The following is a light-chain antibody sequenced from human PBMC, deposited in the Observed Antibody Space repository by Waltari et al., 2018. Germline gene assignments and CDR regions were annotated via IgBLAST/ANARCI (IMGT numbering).Light chain of an antibody. Sequence: EIVLTQSPATLSLSPGERATLACRASQSVSYHLAWYQQRPGQAPRLLIYDASNRATGIPARFSGSGSGTDFTLTISSLEPEDFAVYYCQQRSNWPITFGQGTRLEIK. CDR2: DAS. CDR1: QSVSYH. V-gene: IGKV3-11*01. CDR3: QQRSNWPIT. J-gene: IGKJ5*01.